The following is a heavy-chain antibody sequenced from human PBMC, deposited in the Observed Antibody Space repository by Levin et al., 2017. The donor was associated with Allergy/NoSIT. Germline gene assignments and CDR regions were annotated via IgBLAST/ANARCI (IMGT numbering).Heavy chain of an antibody. D-gene: IGHD6-13*01. CDR3: AKAGSSWPYYYDYYMDV. CDR1: GFTFSSYG. J-gene: IGHJ6*03. V-gene: IGHV3-30*18. Sequence: GVSLRLSCAASGFTFSSYGMHWVRQAPGKGLEWVAVISYDGSNKYYADSVKGRFTISRDNSKNTLYLQMNSLRAEDTAVYYCAKAGSSWPYYYDYYMDVWGKGTTVTVSS. CDR2: ISYDGSNK.